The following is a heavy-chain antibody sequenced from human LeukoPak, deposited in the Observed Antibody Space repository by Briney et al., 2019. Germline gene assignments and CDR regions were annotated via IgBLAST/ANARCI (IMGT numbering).Heavy chain of an antibody. CDR2: IIPIFGIA. V-gene: IGHV1-69*04. D-gene: IGHD3-10*01. CDR1: GYTFTGYY. J-gene: IGHJ6*02. Sequence: GASVKASCKASGYTFTGYYMHWVRQAPGQGLEWMGRIIPIFGIASYAQKFQGRVTITADKSTSTAYMELSSLRSEDTAVYYCARGDYYGSGPIIGMDVWGQGTTVTVSS. CDR3: ARGDYYGSGPIIGMDV.